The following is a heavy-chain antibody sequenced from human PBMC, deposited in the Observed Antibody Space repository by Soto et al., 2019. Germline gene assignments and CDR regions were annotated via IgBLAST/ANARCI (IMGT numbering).Heavy chain of an antibody. CDR3: SRDNTHPGSNSWFGP. Sequence: QVQLQESGPGLVKPSQTLSLTCTVSGGSISSGDYYWSWIRQPPGKGLEWIGYIYYSGSTYYNPSLKSRVIISVDTSKNQFSLKLSSVTAADTAVYYSSRDNTHPGSNSWFGPWGQGTLVTVSS. J-gene: IGHJ5*02. CDR1: GGSISSGDYY. CDR2: IYYSGST. D-gene: IGHD4-4*01. V-gene: IGHV4-30-4*01.